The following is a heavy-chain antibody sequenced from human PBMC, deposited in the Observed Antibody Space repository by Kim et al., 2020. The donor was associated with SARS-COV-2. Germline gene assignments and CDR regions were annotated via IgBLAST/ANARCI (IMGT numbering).Heavy chain of an antibody. D-gene: IGHD4-17*01. CDR3: VKTSSDYGAPYFDY. CDR2: ISADGGAT. CDR1: GFAFDQYA. Sequence: GGSLRLSCAASGFAFDQYAMHWVRQVPGKGLEWVSLISADGGATFYADSVKGRIIISRDNSKNSLYLQVNNLRIEDTALYYCVKTSSDYGAPYFDYWGQGALVTVSS. V-gene: IGHV3-43*02. J-gene: IGHJ4*02.